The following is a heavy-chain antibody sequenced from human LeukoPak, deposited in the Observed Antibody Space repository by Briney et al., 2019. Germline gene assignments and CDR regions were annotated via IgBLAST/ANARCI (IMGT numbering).Heavy chain of an antibody. CDR2: IYYSGST. Sequence: SETLSLTCTFSGGSISSYYWSWIRQPPGKGLEWIGYIYYSGSTNYNPSLKSRVTISVDTSKNQFSLKLSSVTAADTAVYYCARDIAVAGTGMYYYGMDVWGQGTTSPSP. CDR1: GGSISSYY. CDR3: ARDIAVAGTGMYYYGMDV. J-gene: IGHJ6*02. V-gene: IGHV4-59*01. D-gene: IGHD6-19*01.